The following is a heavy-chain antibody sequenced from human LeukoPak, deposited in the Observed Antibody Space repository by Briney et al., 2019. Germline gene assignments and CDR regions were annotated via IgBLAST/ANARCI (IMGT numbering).Heavy chain of an antibody. D-gene: IGHD5-18*01. Sequence: GESLKISCKGSGYSFTSYWIGWVRQMPGKGLEWMGIIYPGDSDTRYSPSFQGQVTISADKSISTAYLQWSSLKASDTAMYYCARSVTTAMVPWYFDYWGQGTLVTVSS. CDR3: ARSVTTAMVPWYFDY. CDR2: IYPGDSDT. CDR1: GYSFTSYW. V-gene: IGHV5-51*01. J-gene: IGHJ4*02.